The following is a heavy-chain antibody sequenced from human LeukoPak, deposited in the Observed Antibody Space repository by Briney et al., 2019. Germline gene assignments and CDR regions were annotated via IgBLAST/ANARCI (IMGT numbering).Heavy chain of an antibody. CDR2: IYYSGST. CDR1: GGSISSYY. J-gene: IGHJ4*02. V-gene: IGHV4-59*01. CDR3: ARMGSTMGDYFDY. D-gene: IGHD5/OR15-5a*01. Sequence: SETLSLTCTVSGGSISSYYWSWIRQPPGKGLEWIGYIYYSGSTNYNPSLKSRVTISVDTSKNQFSLKLSSVTAADTAVYYCARMGSTMGDYFDYWGQGTLVTVSS.